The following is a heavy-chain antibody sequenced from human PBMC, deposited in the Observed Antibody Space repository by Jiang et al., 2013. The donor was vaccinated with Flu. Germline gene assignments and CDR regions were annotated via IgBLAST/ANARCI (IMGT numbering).Heavy chain of an antibody. CDR1: GDSVSSDSAA. Sequence: QTLSLTCTISGDSVSSDSAAWNWIRQSPSRGLEWPGRTYYRSKWYLDYALSVQSRITINPDTSKNQFSLHLKSVTPEDSALYYCASGPGNYWGQGILVTVSS. CDR3: ASGPGNY. J-gene: IGHJ4*02. D-gene: IGHD1-14*01. V-gene: IGHV6-1*01. CDR2: TYYRSKWYL.